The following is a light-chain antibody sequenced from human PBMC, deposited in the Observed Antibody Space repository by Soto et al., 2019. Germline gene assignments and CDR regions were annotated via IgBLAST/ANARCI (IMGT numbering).Light chain of an antibody. CDR2: DAS. V-gene: IGKV3-11*01. Sequence: ERELAVSATSLDLGGGGRANQSCRASQSVSTYLAWYQQRPGQAPRLLIYDASYRATDIPPRFSGSGSGTDFTLTISTLVPEDFADHSCEQRRSRPTTITFAEGTRLEIK. CDR1: QSVSTY. J-gene: IGKJ5*01. CDR3: EQRRSRPTTIT.